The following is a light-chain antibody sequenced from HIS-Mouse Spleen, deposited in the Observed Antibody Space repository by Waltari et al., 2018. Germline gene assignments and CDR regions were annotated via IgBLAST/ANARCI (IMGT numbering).Light chain of an antibody. CDR1: QGVSSY. CDR3: QQRSNWPLT. V-gene: IGKV3-11*01. J-gene: IGKJ4*01. CDR2: DAS. Sequence: EIVLTQSPATLSLSPGERATLSCRASQGVSSYLAWYQQKPGQAPRLPIYDASSRATGIPARFSGSGSGTDFTLTISSLEPEDFAVYYCQQRSNWPLTFGGGTKVEIK.